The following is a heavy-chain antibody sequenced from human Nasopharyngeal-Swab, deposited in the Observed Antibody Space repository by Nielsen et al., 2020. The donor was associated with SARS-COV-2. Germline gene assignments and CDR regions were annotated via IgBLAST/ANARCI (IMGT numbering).Heavy chain of an antibody. CDR1: GGSVSSGSYY. CDR2: IYYSGST. CDR3: ARLKGTGGDYATYMDV. V-gene: IGHV4-61*01. J-gene: IGHJ6*02. Sequence: SETLSLTCTVSGGSVSSGSYYWSWIRQPPGKGLEWIGYIYYSGSTNYNPSLKSRVTISVDTSKNQFSLKLSSVTAADTAVYYCARLKGTGGDYATYMDVWGQGTTVTVSS. D-gene: IGHD4-17*01.